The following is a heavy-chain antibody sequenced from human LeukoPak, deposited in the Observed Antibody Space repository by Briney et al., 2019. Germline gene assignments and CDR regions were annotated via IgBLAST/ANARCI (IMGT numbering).Heavy chain of an antibody. J-gene: IGHJ5*02. CDR1: GYIFTSYW. D-gene: IGHD3-10*01. CDR3: TRLELYYYGSGTSPPPVS. CDR2: TYAGDCET. Sequence: KPGESLRLSCEGSGYIFTSYWMGWVRQKPGKGLEWVGITYAGDCETKYRQSVEGQFTISGDKASSTAYLQRNSLTASDTAMYYCTRLELYYYGSGTSPPPVSWGQGTLVTVSS. V-gene: IGHV5-51*03.